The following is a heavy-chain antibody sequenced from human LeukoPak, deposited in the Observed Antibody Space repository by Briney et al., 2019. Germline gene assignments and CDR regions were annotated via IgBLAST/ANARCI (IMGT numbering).Heavy chain of an antibody. CDR3: ARGVGYGSGSYYSHYFDY. Sequence: GGSLRLSCAASGFTLSSYWMHWVRQAPGKGLVWVSHINSDGSSTSYADSVKGRFTTSRDNAKNTLYLQMNSLRAEDTAVYYCARGVGYGSGSYYSHYFDYWGQGTLVTVSS. D-gene: IGHD3-10*01. CDR2: INSDGSST. J-gene: IGHJ4*02. CDR1: GFTLSSYW. V-gene: IGHV3-74*01.